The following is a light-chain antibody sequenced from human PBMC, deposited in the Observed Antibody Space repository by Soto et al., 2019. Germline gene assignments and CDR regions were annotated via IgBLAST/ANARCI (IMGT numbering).Light chain of an antibody. J-gene: IGKJ1*01. CDR2: GAS. CDR1: QSVSSSY. CDR3: QQYGRT. Sequence: EIVLTQSPGTLSLSPGERATLSCRASQSVSSSYLAWYQQKPGQAPRLLIYGASSRATGIPDRFSGSGSGTDFTLTTSRVEPEDFAVDYCQQYGRTFGQGTKVDIK. V-gene: IGKV3-20*01.